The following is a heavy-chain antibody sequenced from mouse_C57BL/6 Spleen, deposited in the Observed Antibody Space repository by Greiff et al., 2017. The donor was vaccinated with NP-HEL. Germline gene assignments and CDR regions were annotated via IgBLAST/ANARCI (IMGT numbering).Heavy chain of an antibody. V-gene: IGHV1-9*01. CDR2: ILPGSGST. CDR1: GYTFTGYW. J-gene: IGHJ3*01. Sequence: QVQLQQSGAELMKPGASVKLSCKATGYTFTGYWIEWVKQRPGHGLEWIGEILPGSGSTNYNEKFKGKATFTADTSSNTAYMQLSSLTTEDSAIYYCAKGGGGRIYSNSPAWFAYWGQGTLVTVSA. CDR3: AKGGGGRIYSNSPAWFAY. D-gene: IGHD2-5*01.